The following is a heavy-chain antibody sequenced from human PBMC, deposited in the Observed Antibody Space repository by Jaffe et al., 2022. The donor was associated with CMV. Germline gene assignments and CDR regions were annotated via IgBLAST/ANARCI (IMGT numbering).Heavy chain of an antibody. V-gene: IGHV3-48*03. Sequence: EVQLVESGGGLVQPGGSLRLSCAASGFTFSSYEMNWVRQAPGKGLEWVSYISSSGSTIYYADSVKGRFTISRDNAKNSLYLQMNSLRAEDTAVYYCARDPGYYYYMDVWGKGTTVTVSS. D-gene: IGHD3-10*01. CDR3: ARDPGYYYYMDV. CDR1: GFTFSSYE. J-gene: IGHJ6*03. CDR2: ISSSGSTI.